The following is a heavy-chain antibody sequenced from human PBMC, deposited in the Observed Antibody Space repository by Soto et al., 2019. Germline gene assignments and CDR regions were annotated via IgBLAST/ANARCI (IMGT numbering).Heavy chain of an antibody. CDR1: GFTFSSFA. CDR2: VSVSRDGT. CDR3: AGPGYSSQDY. D-gene: IGHD5-18*01. J-gene: IGHJ4*02. V-gene: IGHV3-23*01. Sequence: PGGSLTLSCAASGFTFSSFALSWVRQAPGKGLEWVSAVSVSRDGTDYADSVKGRFTISRDNSKNTLYLQMNSLRAEDTAVYYCAGPGYSSQDYWGQGALVTVSS.